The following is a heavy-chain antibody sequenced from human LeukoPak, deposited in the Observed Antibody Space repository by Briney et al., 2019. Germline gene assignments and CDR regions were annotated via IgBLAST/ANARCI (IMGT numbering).Heavy chain of an antibody. V-gene: IGHV3-11*01. D-gene: IGHD4/OR15-4a*01. Sequence: GGSLRLSCAASGLRFSDYYVSWIRQAPGKGLQWVSYISSGGDIMHYADSVKGRFTSSRDNAKNSGYLEMNSLGAEDTAVYYCATNLGAGEYFQQWGRGTLVTVSS. CDR1: GLRFSDYY. J-gene: IGHJ1*01. CDR2: ISSGGDIM. CDR3: ATNLGAGEYFQQ.